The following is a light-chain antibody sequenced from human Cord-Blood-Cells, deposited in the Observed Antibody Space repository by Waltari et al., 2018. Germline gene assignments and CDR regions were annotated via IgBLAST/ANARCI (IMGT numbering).Light chain of an antibody. V-gene: IGLV2-14*01. J-gene: IGLJ2*01. CDR1: RSDVGVYNY. CDR2: DVS. CDR3: SSYTSSSTLV. Sequence: QSALTQPASVSGSPGQSITISCTGTRSDVGVYNYVPWYQQHPGKAPKLMIYDVSNRPSGVSNRFSGSKSGNTASLTISGLQAEDEADYYCSSYTSSSTLVFGGGTKLTVL.